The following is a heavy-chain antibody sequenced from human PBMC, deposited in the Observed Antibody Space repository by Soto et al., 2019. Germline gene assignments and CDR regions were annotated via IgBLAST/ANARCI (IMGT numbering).Heavy chain of an antibody. CDR3: ARTLYGDNVDY. CDR1: GGTFSSYT. J-gene: IGHJ4*02. V-gene: IGHV1-8*02. CDR2: MNPNSGNT. D-gene: IGHD4-17*01. Sequence: ASVKVSCKASGGTFSSYTMHWVRQATGQGLEWMGWMNPNSGNTGYAQKFQGRVTMTRNTSISTAYMELSSLRSEDTAVYYCARTLYGDNVDYWGQGTLVTVSS.